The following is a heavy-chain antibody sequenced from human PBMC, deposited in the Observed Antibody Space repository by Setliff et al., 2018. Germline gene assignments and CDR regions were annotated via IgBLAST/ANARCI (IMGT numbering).Heavy chain of an antibody. J-gene: IGHJ6*03. CDR3: ARDLSPCSTTGCYGTLYYYYYMDV. D-gene: IGHD2-2*01. CDR2: FDPEDGET. V-gene: IGHV1-24*01. Sequence: GASVKVSCKVSGYTLNELSTHWVRQAPGKGLEWMGGFDPEDGETIYAQKFQGRVTMTEDTSTDTAYMELSSLRSEDTALYYCARDLSPCSTTGCYGTLYYYYYMDVWGKGTTVTVSS. CDR1: GYTLNELS.